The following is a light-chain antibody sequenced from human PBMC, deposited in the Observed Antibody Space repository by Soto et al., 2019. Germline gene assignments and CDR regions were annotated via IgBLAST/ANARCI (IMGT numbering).Light chain of an antibody. Sequence: QSALTQPASVSGSPGQSITISCTRTNSDVGGYNYVSWYQQHPGEAPKLVIYNVRDRPSGVSSRFSGSKSGTTASLTISGLQAEDEADYYCTSYRGTNSLVFGGGTKVTVL. CDR1: NSDVGGYNY. CDR3: TSYRGTNSLV. CDR2: NVR. J-gene: IGLJ3*02. V-gene: IGLV2-14*03.